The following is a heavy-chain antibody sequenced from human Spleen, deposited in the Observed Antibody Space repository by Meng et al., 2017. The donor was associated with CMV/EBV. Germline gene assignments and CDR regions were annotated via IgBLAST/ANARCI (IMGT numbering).Heavy chain of an antibody. Sequence: ASVKVSCKASGYSFSAYYIHWVRQAPGQGLEWMGWINPNSGGTNYAQRFQGRVIMTRDTSISTAYMELSSLGSDDTAVYYCATPRAYYYGTGDAFDIWGQGTMVTVSS. D-gene: IGHD3-10*01. CDR2: INPNSGGT. CDR1: GYSFSAYY. J-gene: IGHJ3*02. V-gene: IGHV1-2*02. CDR3: ATPRAYYYGTGDAFDI.